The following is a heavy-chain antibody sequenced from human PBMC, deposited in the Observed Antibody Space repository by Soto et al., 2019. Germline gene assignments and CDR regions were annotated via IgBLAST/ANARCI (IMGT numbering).Heavy chain of an antibody. D-gene: IGHD6-19*01. J-gene: IGHJ5*02. CDR3: ARGYTSGWSDWFDA. CDR2: IYHSGNT. V-gene: IGHV4-30-2*01. Sequence: SETLSLTCAVSGGSISSGGYSWNWIRQPPGKALEWIGYIYHSGNTYYSPSLKSRVSMSVDRSKNQFSLRLTSVTAADTAVYYCARGYTSGWSDWFDAWGQGTLVTVSS. CDR1: GGSISSGGYS.